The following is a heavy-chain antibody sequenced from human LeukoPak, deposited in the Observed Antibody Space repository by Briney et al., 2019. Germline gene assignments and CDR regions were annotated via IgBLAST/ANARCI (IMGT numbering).Heavy chain of an antibody. V-gene: IGHV4-39*01. CDR2: IYYSGDS. CDR3: ARHENIIMVPTAHAFDY. Sequence: PSETLSLTCTVSGGSISSGNYYWGWIRQPPGKGLEWIGTIYYSGDSYYNPSLKSRASISVDTSKNRFSLNLNSVTAADTAVYFCARHENIIMVPTAHAFDYWGQGALVTVSS. CDR1: GGSISSGNYY. D-gene: IGHD2/OR15-2a*01. J-gene: IGHJ4*02.